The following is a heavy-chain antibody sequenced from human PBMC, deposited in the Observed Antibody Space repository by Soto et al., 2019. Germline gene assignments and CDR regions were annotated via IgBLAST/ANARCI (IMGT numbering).Heavy chain of an antibody. V-gene: IGHV4-30-4*01. D-gene: IGHD1-1*01. CDR3: AIDLWVEPELYYYGMDV. CDR2: IFYSGTT. Sequence: PSETLSLTCTVSGDSISSADYYWSWIRQTPGKGLEWIGHIFYSGTTYYNPSLKSRLTISVDTSKNHFSLRLTSVTAADTAVYYCAIDLWVEPELYYYGMDVWGQGTTVTVSS. J-gene: IGHJ6*02. CDR1: GDSISSADYY.